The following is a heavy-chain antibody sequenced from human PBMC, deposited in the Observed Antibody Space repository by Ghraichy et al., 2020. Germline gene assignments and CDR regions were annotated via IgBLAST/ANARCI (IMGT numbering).Heavy chain of an antibody. D-gene: IGHD3-3*01. CDR1: GFTFSNYA. Sequence: GGSLRLSCAASGFTFSNYAIHWDRQAPGKGLEWVAVLLKGGINNYYADSVKGRFTTSRDNSKNTLFLQMDSLRVEDTAVYYCARNWNGVDVWGQGTTVTVSS. CDR2: LLKGGINN. CDR3: ARNWNGVDV. J-gene: IGHJ6*02. V-gene: IGHV3-33*01.